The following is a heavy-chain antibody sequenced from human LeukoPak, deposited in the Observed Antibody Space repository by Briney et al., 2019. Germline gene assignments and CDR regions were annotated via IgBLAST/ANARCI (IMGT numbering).Heavy chain of an antibody. CDR1: GGTFSSYA. J-gene: IGHJ5*02. CDR2: IIPIFGTA. V-gene: IGHV1-69*13. Sequence: ASVKVSCKASGGTFSSYAISWVRQAPGQGLEWMGGIIPIFGTANYAQKFQGRVTITADESTSTAYMELSSLRSEDTAVYYCARAYSAGYSSGWYRNNWFDPWGQGTLVTVSP. D-gene: IGHD6-19*01. CDR3: ARAYSAGYSSGWYRNNWFDP.